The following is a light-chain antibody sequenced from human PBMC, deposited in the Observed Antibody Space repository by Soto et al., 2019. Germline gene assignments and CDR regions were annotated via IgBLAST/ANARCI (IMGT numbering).Light chain of an antibody. Sequence: QSALTQLPSASGSPGQSVTISCTGTSSDVGGYNYVSWYQQHPGKAPKLMIYEVSKRPSGVPDRFSGSKSGNTASLTVSGLQAEDEADYYCTSYAGSKTSVLFGGGTQLTVL. CDR2: EVS. J-gene: IGLJ2*01. V-gene: IGLV2-8*01. CDR1: SSDVGGYNY. CDR3: TSYAGSKTSVL.